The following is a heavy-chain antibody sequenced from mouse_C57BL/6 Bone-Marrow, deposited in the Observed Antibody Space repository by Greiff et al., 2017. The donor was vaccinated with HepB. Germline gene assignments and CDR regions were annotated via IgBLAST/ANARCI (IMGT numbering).Heavy chain of an antibody. V-gene: IGHV1-69*01. J-gene: IGHJ1*03. CDR3: ASDYYGSSPWYFDV. Sequence: VQLQQPGAELVMPGASVKLSCKASGYTFTSYWMHWVKQRPGQGLEWIGEIDPSDSYTNYNQKFKGKSTLTVDKSSSTAYMQLSSLTSEDSAVYYCASDYYGSSPWYFDVWGTGTTVTVSS. CDR1: GYTFTSYW. D-gene: IGHD1-1*01. CDR2: IDPSDSYT.